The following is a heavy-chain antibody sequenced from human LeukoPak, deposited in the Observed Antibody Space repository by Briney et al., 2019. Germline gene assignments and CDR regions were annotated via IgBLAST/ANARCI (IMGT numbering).Heavy chain of an antibody. CDR2: IYYSGNT. J-gene: IGHJ4*02. Sequence: PSETLSLTCTVSGDSINDHYWTWIRQPPGKGLEWIGYIYYSGNTNYNPSLKSRVTISLDTSKNQFSLKLTSVTAADTAMYYCARRKAKTPNYFDYWGQGALVTVSS. V-gene: IGHV4-59*08. CDR1: GDSINDHY. CDR3: ARRKAKTPNYFDY.